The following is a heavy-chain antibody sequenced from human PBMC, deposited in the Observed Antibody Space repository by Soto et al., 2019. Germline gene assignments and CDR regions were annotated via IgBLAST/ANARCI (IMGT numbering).Heavy chain of an antibody. D-gene: IGHD2-2*01. J-gene: IGHJ4*02. Sequence: PGGSLRLSCAASGFTFSSYDMHWVRQATGKGLEWVSAIGTAGDTYYPGSVKGRFTISRENAKNSLYLQMNSLRAGDTAVYYCARGMKGHCSSTSCYAPPGYWRQGTLVTVSS. CDR1: GFTFSSYD. CDR2: IGTAGDT. CDR3: ARGMKGHCSSTSCYAPPGY. V-gene: IGHV3-13*01.